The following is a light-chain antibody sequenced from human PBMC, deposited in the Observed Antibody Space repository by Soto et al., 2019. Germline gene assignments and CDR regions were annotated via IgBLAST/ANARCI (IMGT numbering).Light chain of an antibody. Sequence: QSVLTQPPSVSGAPGQRVTISCTGSSSNIGAGSDVHWYQQFPGTAPKLLIYSDTSRPSGVPDRFSGSKSGTSASLAIAGLRAGDEADYYCQSYDIIRTGSLFGGGTMVTVL. V-gene: IGLV1-40*01. CDR3: QSYDIIRTGSL. CDR2: SDT. CDR1: SSNIGAGSD. J-gene: IGLJ2*01.